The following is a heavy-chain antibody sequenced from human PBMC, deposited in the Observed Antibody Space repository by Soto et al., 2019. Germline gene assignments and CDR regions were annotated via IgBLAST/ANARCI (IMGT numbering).Heavy chain of an antibody. Sequence: EVQLLESGGGLVQPGGSLRLSCAASGFTFSSYAMSWVRQAPGKGLEWVSAISGSGGSTYYADSVKGRFTISRDNSKNTLYLQMNSLRAEDTAVYYCAKEKATELLTYYYYGMDVWGQGTTVTVSS. CDR3: AKEKATELLTYYYYGMDV. CDR1: GFTFSSYA. J-gene: IGHJ6*02. D-gene: IGHD1-26*01. CDR2: ISGSGGST. V-gene: IGHV3-23*01.